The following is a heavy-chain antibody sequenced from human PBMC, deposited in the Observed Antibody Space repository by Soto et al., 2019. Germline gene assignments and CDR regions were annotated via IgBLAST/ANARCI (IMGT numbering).Heavy chain of an antibody. CDR1: GYTFTSYA. V-gene: IGHV1-8*02. CDR3: AREVVVAATLYYYYYYMDV. CDR2: MNPSSGNT. Sequence: ASVKVSCKASGYTFTSYAMHWVRQAPGQRLEWMRWMNPSSGNTSYAQKFQGRVTMTRNTSISTAYMELSSLRSEDTAVYYCAREVVVAATLYYYYYYMDVWGKGTTVTVSS. D-gene: IGHD2-15*01. J-gene: IGHJ6*03.